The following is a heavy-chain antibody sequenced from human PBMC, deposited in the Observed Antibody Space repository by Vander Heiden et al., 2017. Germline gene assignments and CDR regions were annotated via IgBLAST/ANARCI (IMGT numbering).Heavy chain of an antibody. Sequence: EVQLLESGGGLVQPGGSLRVSCAASGFTFSSYALSWVRQTPGKELEWVSTISGSGGNTYYTDSVKGRVTISRDNSKNTLYLQMNSLRAEETAVYYCAKDRSGSSGGYYYYGMDVWGQGTTVTVSS. CDR1: GFTFSSYA. CDR3: AKDRSGSSGGYYYYGMDV. D-gene: IGHD1-26*01. V-gene: IGHV3-23*01. CDR2: ISGSGGNT. J-gene: IGHJ6*02.